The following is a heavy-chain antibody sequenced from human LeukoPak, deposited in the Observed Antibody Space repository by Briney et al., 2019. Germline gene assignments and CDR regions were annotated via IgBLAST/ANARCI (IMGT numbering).Heavy chain of an antibody. CDR3: ARGQLRYSYGLPLETDDY. V-gene: IGHV4-34*01. J-gene: IGHJ4*02. CDR1: GGSFSGCY. D-gene: IGHD5-18*01. Sequence: PSETLSLTCAVSGGSFSGCYWSWIRQPPGKGLEWMGEINHSGSANYNASIKRRGIILVGKSKNQFSLTLSSVTAADTAVYYRARGQLRYSYGLPLETDDYWGQGTLVTVSS. CDR2: INHSGSA.